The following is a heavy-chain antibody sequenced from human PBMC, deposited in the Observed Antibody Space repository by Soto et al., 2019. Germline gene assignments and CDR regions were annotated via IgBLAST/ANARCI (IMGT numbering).Heavy chain of an antibody. CDR2: ISYDGSNK. J-gene: IGHJ4*02. D-gene: IGHD4-17*01. CDR1: GFTFSSYA. CDR3: ASRDYEYY. Sequence: GGSLRLSCAASGFTFSSYAMHWVRQAPGKGLEWVAVISYDGSNKYYADSVKGRFTISRDNSKNTLYLQMNSLRAEDTAVYYCASRDYEYYWGQGTLVTVPQ. V-gene: IGHV3-30-3*01.